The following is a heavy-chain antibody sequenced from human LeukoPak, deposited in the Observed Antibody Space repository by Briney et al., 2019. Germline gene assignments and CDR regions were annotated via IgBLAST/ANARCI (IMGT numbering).Heavy chain of an antibody. CDR3: VKGPRPDITVAHTVEN. J-gene: IGHJ4*02. Sequence: GGSLRLSCAASGFIFSNYAMSWVRRVPGRGLEWVSTISSRGDSTYVADSVKGRFTISRDNSKNSLYLQMNTVRAEDTAVYYCVKGPRPDITVAHTVENWGQGTLVTVSS. CDR2: ISSRGDST. CDR1: GFIFSNYA. D-gene: IGHD6-19*01. V-gene: IGHV3-23*01.